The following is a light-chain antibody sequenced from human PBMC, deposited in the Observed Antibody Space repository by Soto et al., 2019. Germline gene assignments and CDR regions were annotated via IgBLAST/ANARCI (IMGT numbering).Light chain of an antibody. CDR1: SSNIGRNY. CDR3: ATWDDSLGGPV. CDR2: RDN. Sequence: QSVLTQTPSVSGTPGQRVNISCSGSSSNIGRNYVYWYHQFPGTAPKLLIYRDNERPSGVPDRFSGYKSGTSASLAISGLRSGDEDDYHCATWDDSLGGPVFGGGTKVTVL. J-gene: IGLJ2*01. V-gene: IGLV1-47*01.